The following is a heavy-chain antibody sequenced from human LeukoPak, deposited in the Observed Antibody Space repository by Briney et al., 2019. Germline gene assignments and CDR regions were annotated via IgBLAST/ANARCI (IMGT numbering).Heavy chain of an antibody. CDR1: GGSISSNSYY. Sequence: PSETLSLTCAVSGGSISSNSYYWGWIRQPPGKGLEWIGSIYYSGSTNYNPSLKSRVTISVDTSKNQFSLKLSSVTAADTAVYYCARRLGDYTSFHIWGQGTMVTVSS. D-gene: IGHD3-3*01. V-gene: IGHV4-39*07. CDR3: ARRLGDYTSFHI. CDR2: IYYSGST. J-gene: IGHJ3*02.